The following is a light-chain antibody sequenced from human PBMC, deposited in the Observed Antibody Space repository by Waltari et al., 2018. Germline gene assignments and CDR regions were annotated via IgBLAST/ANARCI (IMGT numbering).Light chain of an antibody. J-gene: IGKJ4*01. V-gene: IGKV3-15*01. CDR1: QNIHDN. CDR3: QQYNKWPPLT. Sequence: EVLMTQSPATLSVSPGERVTLSYRASQNIHDNLAWYQQKPGQAPRLLIYGAPTRATDIPARFRGSGSGTEFTLTINSLQSEDLGIYYCQQYNKWPPLTFGGGTKVEIK. CDR2: GAP.